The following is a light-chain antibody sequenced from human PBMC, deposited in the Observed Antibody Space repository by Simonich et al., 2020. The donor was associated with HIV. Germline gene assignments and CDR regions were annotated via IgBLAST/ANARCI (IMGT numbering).Light chain of an antibody. CDR3: QHYNNWPPGT. J-gene: IGKJ1*01. Sequence: KVMTQSPATLSVSTGETATLSCRASQSVSTNLDWYQQKPGQAPRLLIYGASTRATGIPARCSGSGSGTEFTLTISSLQSEDFAIYYCQHYNNWPPGTFGQGTKVEFK. V-gene: IGKV3-15*01. CDR2: GAS. CDR1: QSVSTN.